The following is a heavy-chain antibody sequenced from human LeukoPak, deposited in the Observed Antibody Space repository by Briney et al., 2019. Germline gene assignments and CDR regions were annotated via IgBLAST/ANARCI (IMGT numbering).Heavy chain of an antibody. CDR1: GFSFSIYV. CDR3: ARDRDGAFAFDI. Sequence: PGGSLRLSCAASGFSFSIYVMHWVRQAPGKGLEYVSAIMPNGETRGYANSMKGRFTISRDNSKNTLYLQMGSLRAEDMAIYYCARDRDGAFAFDIWGQGTLVTVSS. CDR2: IMPNGETR. V-gene: IGHV3-64*01. D-gene: IGHD4/OR15-4a*01. J-gene: IGHJ3*02.